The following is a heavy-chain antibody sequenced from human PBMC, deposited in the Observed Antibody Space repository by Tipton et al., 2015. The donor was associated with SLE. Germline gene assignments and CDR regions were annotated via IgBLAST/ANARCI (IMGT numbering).Heavy chain of an antibody. V-gene: IGHV4-59*01. CDR3: ARVRGRGYFQH. J-gene: IGHJ1*01. D-gene: IGHD3-10*01. CDR2: IYYSGST. CDR1: GGSISSYY. Sequence: TLSLTCTVSGGSISSYYWSWIRQPPGKGLEWIGYIYYSGSTNYNPSLKSRVTISVDPPKNQFSLKLSSVTAADTAVYYCARVRGRGYFQHWGQGTLVTVSS.